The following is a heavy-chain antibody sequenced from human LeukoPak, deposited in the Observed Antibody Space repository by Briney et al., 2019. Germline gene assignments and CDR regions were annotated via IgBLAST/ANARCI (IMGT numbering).Heavy chain of an antibody. CDR2: INPNSGGT. CDR1: GYTFAGYY. Sequence: GASVKVSCNASGYTFAGYYMHWVRQAAGQGLEWMGWINPNSGGTHYAQKFQGKVTMTRDTSISTAYMELSRLRSDDTAGYDCAVSSRRHLNDAFDIWGQGTMVTVSS. V-gene: IGHV1-2*02. J-gene: IGHJ3*02. CDR3: AVSSRRHLNDAFDI.